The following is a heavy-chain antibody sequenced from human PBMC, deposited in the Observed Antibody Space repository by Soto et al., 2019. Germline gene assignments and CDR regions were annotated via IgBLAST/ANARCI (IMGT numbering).Heavy chain of an antibody. D-gene: IGHD3-22*01. CDR3: ARQHYYDSSGYYTWN. CDR1: GASISVYS. Sequence: SETLSLTCTVSGASISVYSWSWIRQPPGKGLEWIGYIYYSGSTNYNPSLKSRVAISVDTSNNQFSLRLNSVTAADTAVYYCARQHYYDSSGYYTWNWGQGTLVTVSS. V-gene: IGHV4-59*08. J-gene: IGHJ4*02. CDR2: IYYSGST.